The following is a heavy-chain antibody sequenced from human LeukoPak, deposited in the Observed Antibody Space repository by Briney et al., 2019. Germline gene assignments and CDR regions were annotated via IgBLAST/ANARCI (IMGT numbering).Heavy chain of an antibody. CDR1: GGTFSSYA. V-gene: IGHV1-69*13. Sequence: SVKVSCKASGGTFSSYAISWVRQAPGQGLEWMGGIIPIFGTANYAQKFQGRVTITADESTSTAYMELSSLRSEDTAVYYCARVAYYYDSSGYYYGWFDPWGQGTLVTVSS. J-gene: IGHJ5*02. CDR2: IIPIFGTA. CDR3: ARVAYYYDSSGYYYGWFDP. D-gene: IGHD3-22*01.